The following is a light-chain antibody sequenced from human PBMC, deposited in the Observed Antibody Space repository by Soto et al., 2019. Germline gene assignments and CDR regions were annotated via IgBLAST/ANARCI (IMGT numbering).Light chain of an antibody. Sequence: QSVLTQPPSASGTPGQRFTISGSGSSPKIGNNNVYCYEKLTGTASKLLMFRVNEGASGVPDRFSGSRSGTSASLAISGLRSEDEDDYYCAAWDDSLSACYVFGTGTKV. CDR1: SPKIGNNN. V-gene: IGLV1-47*01. CDR2: RVN. J-gene: IGLJ1*01. CDR3: AAWDDSLSACYV.